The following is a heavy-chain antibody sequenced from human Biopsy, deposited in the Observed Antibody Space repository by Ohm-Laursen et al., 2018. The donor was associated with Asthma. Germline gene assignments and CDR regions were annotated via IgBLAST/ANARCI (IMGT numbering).Heavy chain of an antibody. V-gene: IGHV3-30*18. CDR1: GFTFSNYG. CDR3: AKDVFPGWELRRGPDY. Sequence: SLRLSCAASGFTFSNYGMHWVRQSPGKGLDWVAVISFDGSNKNYTDSVKGRFTISRDNSRNTLHLQMNSLRAEDTAVYYCAKDVFPGWELRRGPDYWGQGTLVTASS. J-gene: IGHJ4*02. CDR2: ISFDGSNK. D-gene: IGHD1-26*01.